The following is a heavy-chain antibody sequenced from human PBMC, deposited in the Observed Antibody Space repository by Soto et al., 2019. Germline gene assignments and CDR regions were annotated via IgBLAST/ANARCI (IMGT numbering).Heavy chain of an antibody. Sequence: ASVKVSCKTSGYTFTDYYTHWVRQAPGQGFEWMGWMNPKSGGAYFAQKFQGRVTLTRDTSIGTPYIEVNSLTSDATTVYFCPRENIETSDALSDAFEIWGQGTTVTVSS. CDR3: PRENIETSDALSDAFEI. V-gene: IGHV1-2*02. CDR1: GYTFTDYY. CDR2: MNPKSGGA. J-gene: IGHJ3*02. D-gene: IGHD2-15*01.